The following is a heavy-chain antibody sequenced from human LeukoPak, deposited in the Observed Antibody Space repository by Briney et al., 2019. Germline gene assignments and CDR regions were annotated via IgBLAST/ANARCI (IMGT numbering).Heavy chain of an antibody. Sequence: RQXXGKXXEWVAXVWHDGSNRYYSEAVKGRFTISRDNSKNTVYLQINSLRAEDTAVYYCARELFGSGSCPDYWGQGTRVTVSS. CDR3: ARELFGSGSCPDY. D-gene: IGHD3-10*01. V-gene: IGHV3-33*01. J-gene: IGHJ4*02. CDR2: VWHDGSNR.